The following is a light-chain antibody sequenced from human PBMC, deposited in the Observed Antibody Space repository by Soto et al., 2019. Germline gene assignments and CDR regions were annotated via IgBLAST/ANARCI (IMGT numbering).Light chain of an antibody. CDR3: QQYTSSLIT. J-gene: IGKJ5*01. CDR1: QSVSYN. V-gene: IGKV3-15*01. Sequence: EIVMTQSPATLSVSPGERATLSCRASQSVSYNLAWYQHKPGQAPRLLIYGPSTRATGIPARFSGSGSGTEFTLTISRLEPEDFAVYYCQQYTSSLITFGQGTRLEI. CDR2: GPS.